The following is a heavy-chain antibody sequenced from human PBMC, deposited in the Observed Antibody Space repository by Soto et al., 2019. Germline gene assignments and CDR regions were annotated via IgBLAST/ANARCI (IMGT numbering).Heavy chain of an antibody. CDR1: GGSISSYY. CDR2: IYYSGST. J-gene: IGHJ6*02. Sequence: XATLSLNCTVSGGSISSYYWSWIRQPPGKGLEWIGYIYYSGSTNYNPSLKSRVTISVDTSKNQFSLKLSSVTAADTAVYYCAGGDYDTNAGGYYYYGMDVWGQGTTVTVSS. D-gene: IGHD3-22*01. CDR3: AGGDYDTNAGGYYYYGMDV. V-gene: IGHV4-59*01.